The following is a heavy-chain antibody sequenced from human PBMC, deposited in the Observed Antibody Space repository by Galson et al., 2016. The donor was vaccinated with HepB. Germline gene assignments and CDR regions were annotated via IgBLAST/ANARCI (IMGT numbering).Heavy chain of an antibody. J-gene: IGHJ4*02. CDR3: ARERRTVLTGNCLDY. CDR1: GYTFTGEH. CDR2: IKPSNGAT. V-gene: IGHV1-2*02. Sequence: SVKVSCKASGYTFTGEHLHWVRQAPGQGLEWMGWIKPSNGATHYAQKFRGRVTMTRDTSISTAYMELSSLRSNDTAVYFCARERRTVLTGNCLDYWGQGTLVTVSS. D-gene: IGHD2/OR15-2a*01.